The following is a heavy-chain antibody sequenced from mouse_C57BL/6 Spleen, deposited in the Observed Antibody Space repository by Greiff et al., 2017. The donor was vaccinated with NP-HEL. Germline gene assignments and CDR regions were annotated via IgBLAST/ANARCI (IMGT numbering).Heavy chain of an antibody. CDR1: GYAFSSYW. V-gene: IGHV1-80*01. D-gene: IGHD2-4*01. Sequence: QVQLKESGAELVKPGASVKISCKASGYAFSSYWMNWVKQRPGKGLEWIGQIYPGDGDTNYNGKFKGKATLTADKSSSTAYMQLSSLTSEDSAVYFCARGYYDYDWDAMDYWGQGTSVTVSS. J-gene: IGHJ4*01. CDR2: IYPGDGDT. CDR3: ARGYYDYDWDAMDY.